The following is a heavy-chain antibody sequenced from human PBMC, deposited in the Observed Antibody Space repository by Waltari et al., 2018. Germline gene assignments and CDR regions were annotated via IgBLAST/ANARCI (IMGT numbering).Heavy chain of an antibody. V-gene: IGHV2-5*01. CDR1: GFSLSTSGVG. D-gene: IGHD2-21*01. J-gene: IGHJ4*02. Sequence: QITLKESGPTLVKPTQTLTLTCTFSGFSLSTSGVGVGWIRPPPGKALEWLALIYWNDDKRYSPSLKSRLTITKDTSKNQVVLTMTNMDPVDTATYYCAHRAWNPHECGGDCYSEPDPFDYWGQGTLVTVSS. CDR2: IYWNDDK. CDR3: AHRAWNPHECGGDCYSEPDPFDY.